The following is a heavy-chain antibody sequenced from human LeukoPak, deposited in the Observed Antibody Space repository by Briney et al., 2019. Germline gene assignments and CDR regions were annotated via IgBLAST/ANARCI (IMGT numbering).Heavy chain of an antibody. J-gene: IGHJ4*02. CDR1: GYTFTSYY. D-gene: IGHD6-25*01. V-gene: IGHV1-46*01. Sequence: GASVRVSCKASGYTFTSYYMHWVRQAPGQGLEWMGIINPSGGSTSYAQKFQGRVTMTRDTSTSTVYMELSSLRSEDTAVYYCARTLAAEGVDYWGQGTLVTVSS. CDR3: ARTLAAEGVDY. CDR2: INPSGGST.